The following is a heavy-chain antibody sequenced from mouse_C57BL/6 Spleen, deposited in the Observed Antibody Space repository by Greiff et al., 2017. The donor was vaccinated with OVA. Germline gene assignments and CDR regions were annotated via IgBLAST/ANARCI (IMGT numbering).Heavy chain of an antibody. J-gene: IGHJ4*01. V-gene: IGHV7-3*01. CDR1: GFTFTDYY. CDR2: IRNKANGYTT. CDR3: ARYGNYAMDY. Sequence: DVHLVESGGGLVQPGGSLSLSCAASGFTFTDYYMSWVRQPPGKALEWLGFIRNKANGYTTEYSASVKGRFTISRDNSQSILYLQMNALRAEDSATYYCARYGNYAMDYWGQGTSVTVSS.